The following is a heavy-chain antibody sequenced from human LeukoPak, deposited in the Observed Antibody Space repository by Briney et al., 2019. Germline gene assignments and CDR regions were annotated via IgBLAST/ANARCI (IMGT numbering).Heavy chain of an antibody. CDR3: ARNRRYGFNWFDP. CDR2: INHSGST. D-gene: IGHD4-17*01. V-gene: IGHV4-34*01. CDR1: GGSFSGYY. Sequence: SETLSLTCAVYGGSFSGYYWSWIRQPPGKGLEWIGEINHSGSTNYNPSLKSRVTISVATSKNQFSLKLSSVTAADTAVYYCARNRRYGFNWFDPWGQGTLVTVSS. J-gene: IGHJ5*02.